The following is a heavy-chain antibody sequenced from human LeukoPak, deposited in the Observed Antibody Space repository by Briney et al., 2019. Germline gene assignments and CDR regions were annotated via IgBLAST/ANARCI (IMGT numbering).Heavy chain of an antibody. J-gene: IGHJ4*02. Sequence: PGRSLRLSCAASGFTFSSYAMHWVRQAPGKGLEWVAVISYDGSSKYYADSVKGRFTISRDNSKNTLYLQMNSLRAEDTAVYYCASPGIAVAGAFVYWGQGTLVTVSS. CDR2: ISYDGSSK. CDR3: ASPGIAVAGAFVY. V-gene: IGHV3-30-3*01. D-gene: IGHD6-19*01. CDR1: GFTFSSYA.